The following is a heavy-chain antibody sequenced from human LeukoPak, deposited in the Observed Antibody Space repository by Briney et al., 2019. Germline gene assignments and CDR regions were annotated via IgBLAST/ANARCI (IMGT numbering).Heavy chain of an antibody. D-gene: IGHD2-21*02. CDR2: INPNSGGT. Sequence: ASVTVSCKASGYTFTGYYIHWVRQAPGQGLEWMGWINPNSGGTNYAQQFQGRVTMTRDTSISAAYMELSRLRSDDTAVYYCATGGVVTQGYYYYYYMDVWGKGTTVTVSS. CDR1: GYTFTGYY. V-gene: IGHV1-2*02. J-gene: IGHJ6*03. CDR3: ATGGVVTQGYYYYYYMDV.